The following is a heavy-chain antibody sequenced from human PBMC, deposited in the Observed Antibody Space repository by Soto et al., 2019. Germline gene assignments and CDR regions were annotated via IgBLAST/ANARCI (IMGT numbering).Heavy chain of an antibody. Sequence: PYGTPSSTGTVGGGSNHSRTYYRPCIRQPPGKGLEWIGSIYFSGSTYYNPSLKSRVTISVDRSKNQFSLKLSSVTAADTAVYYCAGLKYFHSSDYLVHWGQGPGSP. D-gene: IGHD3-22*01. CDR1: GGSNHSRTYY. CDR2: IYFSGST. J-gene: IGHJ1*01. V-gene: IGHV4-39*05. CDR3: AGLKYFHSSDYLVH.